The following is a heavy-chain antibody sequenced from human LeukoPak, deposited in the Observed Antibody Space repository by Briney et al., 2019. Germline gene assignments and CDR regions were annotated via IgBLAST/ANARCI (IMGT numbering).Heavy chain of an antibody. CDR2: IYHSGST. V-gene: IGHV4-30-2*01. J-gene: IGHJ4*02. Sequence: PSQTLSLTCAVSGGSISSGGYSWSWIRQPPGKGLEWIGYIYHSGSTNYNPSLKSRVTISVDTSKNQFSLKLSSVTAADTAVYYCARGTIVVVPAAMLAPFFDYWGQGTLVTVSS. D-gene: IGHD2-2*01. CDR3: ARGTIVVVPAAMLAPFFDY. CDR1: GGSISSGGYS.